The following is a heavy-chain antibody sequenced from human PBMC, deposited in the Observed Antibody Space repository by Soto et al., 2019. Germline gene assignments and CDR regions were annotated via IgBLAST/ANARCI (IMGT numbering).Heavy chain of an antibody. Sequence: SETLSLTCTVSGGSISSSSYYWGWIRQPQGKGLEWIGSIYYSGSTYYNPSLKSRVTISVDTSKNQFSLKLSSVTAADTAVYYCARRRALESYAFDIWGQGTMVTVSS. CDR1: GGSISSSSYY. V-gene: IGHV4-39*01. CDR2: IYYSGST. CDR3: ARRRALESYAFDI. J-gene: IGHJ3*02.